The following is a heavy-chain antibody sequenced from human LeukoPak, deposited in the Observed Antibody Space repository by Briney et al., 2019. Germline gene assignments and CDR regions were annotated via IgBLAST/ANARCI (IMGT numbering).Heavy chain of an antibody. D-gene: IGHD5-18*01. Sequence: SETLSLTCTVSGGSISSGGYYWSWIRQHPGKGLEWIGYIYYSGSTYYNPSLKSRVTISVDTSKNQFSLKLSSVTAADTAVYYCASIDGDTAMGHENGWFDPWGQGTLVTVSS. CDR2: IYYSGST. J-gene: IGHJ5*02. CDR3: ASIDGDTAMGHENGWFDP. CDR1: GGSISSGGYY. V-gene: IGHV4-31*03.